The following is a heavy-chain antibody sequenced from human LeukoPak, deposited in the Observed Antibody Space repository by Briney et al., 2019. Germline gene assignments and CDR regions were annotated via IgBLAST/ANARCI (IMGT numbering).Heavy chain of an antibody. D-gene: IGHD5-24*01. Sequence: PSETLSLTCTVSGGSISSGSYYWSWIRQPAGKGLEWIGRIYTSGSTNYNPSLKSRVTISVDMSKNQFSLKLSSVTAADTAVYYCAREEMATMEFDYWGQGTLVTVSS. V-gene: IGHV4-61*02. CDR1: GGSISSGSYY. J-gene: IGHJ4*02. CDR2: IYTSGST. CDR3: AREEMATMEFDY.